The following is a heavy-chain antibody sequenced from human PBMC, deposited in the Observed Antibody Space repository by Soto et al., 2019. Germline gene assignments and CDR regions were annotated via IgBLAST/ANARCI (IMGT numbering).Heavy chain of an antibody. Sequence: QVQLQESGPGLVKPSETLSLTCTVSAGSISSYYWSWIRQPPGKGLEWIGYIYYSGSTNYNPSLMRRVTISVDTAKRQVSLNLSSVTAADTAVYYCARGGYGDYLGYWCQGTLVTVSS. V-gene: IGHV4-59*01. CDR3: ARGGYGDYLGY. CDR2: IYYSGST. D-gene: IGHD3-22*01. CDR1: AGSISSYY. J-gene: IGHJ4*02.